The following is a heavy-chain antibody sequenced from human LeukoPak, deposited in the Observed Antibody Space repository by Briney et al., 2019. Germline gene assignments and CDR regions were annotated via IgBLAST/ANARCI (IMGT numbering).Heavy chain of an antibody. D-gene: IGHD2-15*01. CDR2: IYSGGST. J-gene: IGHJ3*02. V-gene: IGHV3-53*01. CDR1: GFTVSSNY. Sequence: GGSLRLSCAASGFTVSSNYMSWVRQAPGKGLEWVSVIYSGGSTYYADSVKGRFTISRDNSKNTLYLQMNSLRAEDTAVYYYARARGYCSGGSCYSFWAFDIWGQGTVVTVSS. CDR3: ARARGYCSGGSCYSFWAFDI.